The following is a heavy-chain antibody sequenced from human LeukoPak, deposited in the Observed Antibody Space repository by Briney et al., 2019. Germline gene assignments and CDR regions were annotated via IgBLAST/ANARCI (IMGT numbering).Heavy chain of an antibody. J-gene: IGHJ6*03. CDR3: ARGGRAYYYYYMDV. CDR1: GGSISGYY. Sequence: SETLSLTCTVSGGSISGYYWSWIRQPPGKGLEWIGYIYYSGSTNYNPSLKSRVTISVDTSKNQFSLKLSFVTAADTAVYYCARGGRAYYYYYMDVWGKGTTVTVSS. V-gene: IGHV4-59*01. CDR2: IYYSGST. D-gene: IGHD2-15*01.